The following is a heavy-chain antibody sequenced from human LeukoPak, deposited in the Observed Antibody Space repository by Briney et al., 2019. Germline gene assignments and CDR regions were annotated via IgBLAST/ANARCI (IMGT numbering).Heavy chain of an antibody. V-gene: IGHV3-21*01. CDR1: GFTFSSYS. CDR2: FSTSSSHI. Sequence: GGSLRLSCAASGFTFSSYSMNWVRQAPGKGLEWVSYFSTSSSHIYYADSVKGRFTISRDNSKNTLYLQMNSLRAEDTAVYYCAKVGASIAAAYFDYWGQGTLVTVSS. D-gene: IGHD6-13*01. J-gene: IGHJ4*02. CDR3: AKVGASIAAAYFDY.